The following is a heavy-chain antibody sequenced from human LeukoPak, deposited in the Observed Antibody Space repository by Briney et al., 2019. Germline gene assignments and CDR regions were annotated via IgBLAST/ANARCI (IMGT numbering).Heavy chain of an antibody. CDR1: GYSISSGYY. D-gene: IGHD3-10*01. Sequence: PSETLSLTCTVSGYSISSGYYWGWIRQPAGKGLEWIGRIYTNGNTNYNHSLKSRVTMSVDTSKNQFSLKLSSVTAADTAVYYCARIYGSGSYYSFSSVDQNAFDIWGQGTMVTVSS. J-gene: IGHJ3*02. CDR3: ARIYGSGSYYSFSSVDQNAFDI. CDR2: IYTNGNT. V-gene: IGHV4-61*02.